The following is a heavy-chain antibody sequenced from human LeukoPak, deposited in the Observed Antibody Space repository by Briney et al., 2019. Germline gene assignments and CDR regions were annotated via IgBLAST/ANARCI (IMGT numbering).Heavy chain of an antibody. J-gene: IGHJ6*03. D-gene: IGHD6-19*01. CDR1: GYTFTGYY. CDR3: ARERKPGIAVAGAGGRDYYYMDV. CDR2: INPNSCGT. V-gene: IGHV1-2*02. Sequence: GASVKVSCKASGYTFTGYYMHWVRQAPGQGLEWMGWINPNSCGTNYAQKFQGRVTMTRDTSISTAYMELSRARSDATAVYYCARERKPGIAVAGAGGRDYYYMDVWGKGTTVTVSS.